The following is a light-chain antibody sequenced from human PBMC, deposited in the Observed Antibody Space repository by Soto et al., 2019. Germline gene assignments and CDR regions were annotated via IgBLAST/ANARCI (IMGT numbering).Light chain of an antibody. J-gene: IGKJ2*01. CDR3: LQYNNWPPYS. Sequence: IVMTQSPATLSVLPGERATLSCRASQTVSTNLAWYQQKPGQAPRLLIFGASARAAGVPARFSGRGSGTEFTLTISSLQSEDFAVYYCLQYNNWPPYSFGQGTRLGIK. V-gene: IGKV3-15*01. CDR2: GAS. CDR1: QTVSTN.